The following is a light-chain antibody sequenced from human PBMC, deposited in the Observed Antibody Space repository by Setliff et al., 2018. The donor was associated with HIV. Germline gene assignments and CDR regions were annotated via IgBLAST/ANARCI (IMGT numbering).Light chain of an antibody. Sequence: QSVLTQPPSVSGTPGQRVTISRSGSSSNIGANSIFWYQQLPGTAPKLLIYNTNQRPSGVPDRFSGSKSGTSASLVISGLRSEDEADYYCAAWDDSLTTFYVFGTGTKVTVL. J-gene: IGLJ1*01. CDR3: AAWDDSLTTFYV. V-gene: IGLV1-47*02. CDR1: SSNIGANS. CDR2: NTN.